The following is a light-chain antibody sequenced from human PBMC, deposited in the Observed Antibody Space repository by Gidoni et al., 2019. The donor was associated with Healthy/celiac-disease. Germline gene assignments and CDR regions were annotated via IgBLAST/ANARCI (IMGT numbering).Light chain of an antibody. CDR2: GAS. J-gene: IGKJ1*01. V-gene: IGKV3-15*01. CDR3: QQYNNWPPWT. Sequence: IVMTPSPATLSVSPGERATLSCRASQSVSSNLAWYQQKPGQAPRLLIYGASTRATGIPARFSGSGSGTEFTLTISSLQSEDFAVYYCQQYNNWPPWTFXQXTKVEIK. CDR1: QSVSSN.